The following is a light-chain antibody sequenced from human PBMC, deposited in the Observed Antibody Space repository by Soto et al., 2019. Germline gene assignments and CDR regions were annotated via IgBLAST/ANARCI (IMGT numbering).Light chain of an antibody. J-gene: IGKJ1*01. CDR2: GAS. CDR3: QQYNNGWT. CDR1: QSVSSY. V-gene: IGKV3-15*01. Sequence: EIVMTQSPATLSVSPGERATLSCRASQSVSSYLAWYQQKPGQAPRLLIYGASTRATGIPARFSGSGSGTEFTLPISSLQSEDFAVYYCQQYNNGWTFGQGTKVEIK.